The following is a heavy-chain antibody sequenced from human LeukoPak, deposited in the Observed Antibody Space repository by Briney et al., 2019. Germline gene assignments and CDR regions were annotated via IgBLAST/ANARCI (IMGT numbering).Heavy chain of an antibody. CDR1: GYTFTGYY. V-gene: IGHV1-2*02. D-gene: IGHD6-19*01. J-gene: IGHJ4*02. CDR3: ARESYSSGWSYYFDY. CDR2: INPNSGGT. Sequence: VASVKVSCKASGYTFTGYYMHWVRQAPGQGLEWMGWINPNSGGTNYAQKFQGRVTMTRDTSISTAYMELSRLRSDDTAVYYCARESYSSGWSYYFDYWGQGTLVTVSS.